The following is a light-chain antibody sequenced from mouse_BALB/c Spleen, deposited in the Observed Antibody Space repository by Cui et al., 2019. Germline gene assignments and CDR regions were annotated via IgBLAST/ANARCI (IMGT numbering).Light chain of an antibody. CDR2: YTS. CDR3: RQYDNLTWT. J-gene: IGKJ1*01. CDR1: QDLNKY. V-gene: IGKV19-93*01. Sequence: DIQMTQSTSSLSASLGGKVTITCRASQDLNKYIDWYQHKPGKGPRLLIHYTSTILPGSPSRFSGSGSGRGYSFSISNLEPEDIATYYCRQYDNLTWTFGGGTKLEIK.